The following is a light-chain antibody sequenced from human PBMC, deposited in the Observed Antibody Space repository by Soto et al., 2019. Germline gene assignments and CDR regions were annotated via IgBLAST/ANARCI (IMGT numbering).Light chain of an antibody. J-gene: IGLJ2*01. CDR3: QSYDSSLSGVV. V-gene: IGLV1-40*01. Sequence: QSVLTQPPSVSGAPGQRVTISCTGSSSNIGAGYDVPWYQQLPGTAPKLLIYGNINRPSGVPDRFSGSKSGTSASLAITGLQDEDEADYYCQSYDSSLSGVVFGGGTKLTV. CDR1: SSNIGAGYD. CDR2: GNI.